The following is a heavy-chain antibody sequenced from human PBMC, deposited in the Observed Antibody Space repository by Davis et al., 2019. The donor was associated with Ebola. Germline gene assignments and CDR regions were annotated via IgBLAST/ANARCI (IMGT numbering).Heavy chain of an antibody. CDR1: GYTFNLYG. Sequence: ASVKVSCKASGYTFNLYGISWVRQAPGQGLEWMGWISAYNGNTNYAQNVQGRVTMTTDTSKSTAYMEVGSLRSDDTAVYYCARSGLSFGVVKYHYGMDVWGKGTTVTVSS. D-gene: IGHD3-3*01. J-gene: IGHJ6*04. CDR3: ARSGLSFGVVKYHYGMDV. V-gene: IGHV1-18*01. CDR2: ISAYNGNT.